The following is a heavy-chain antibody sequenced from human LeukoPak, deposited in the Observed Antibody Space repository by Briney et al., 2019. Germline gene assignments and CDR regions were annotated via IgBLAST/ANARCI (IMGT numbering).Heavy chain of an antibody. D-gene: IGHD3-10*01. V-gene: IGHV4-34*01. J-gene: IGHJ6*03. CDR2: INHSGST. CDR1: GGSFSGYY. CDR3: ARDTMVRGVTTAGPYYYYYMDV. Sequence: SETLSLTCAVYGGSFSGYYWSWIRQPPGKGLEWIGEINHSGSTNYNPSLKSRVTISVDTSKNQFSLKLSSVTAADTAVYYCARDTMVRGVTTAGPYYYYYMDVWGKGTTVTVSS.